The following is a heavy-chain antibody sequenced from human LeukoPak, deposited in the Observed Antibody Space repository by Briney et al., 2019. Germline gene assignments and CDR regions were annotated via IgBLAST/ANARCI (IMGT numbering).Heavy chain of an antibody. D-gene: IGHD1-1*01. J-gene: IGHJ6*03. V-gene: IGHV4-59*01. Sequence: SETLSLTCTVSGGSISSYYWSWIRQPPGKGLEWIGYIHYSGTTNYNPSLKSRVTISVDTSKNQFSLKLSSVTAADTTVYYCARVSWFPGTSYYYMDVWGKGTTVTVSS. CDR2: IHYSGTT. CDR3: ARVSWFPGTSYYYMDV. CDR1: GGSISSYY.